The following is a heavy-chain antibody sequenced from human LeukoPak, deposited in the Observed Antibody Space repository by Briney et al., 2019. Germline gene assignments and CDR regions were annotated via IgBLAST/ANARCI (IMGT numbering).Heavy chain of an antibody. J-gene: IGHJ1*01. V-gene: IGHV3-7*01. D-gene: IGHD3-22*01. CDR2: INKPGIDK. CDR1: GFILIGFW. Sequence: GGSMTLSCPASGFILIGFWMSWVRQPAGKGLEWVGNINKPGIDKYYVGSVKGRFTISRDNARKSLFLQMNSLRDEDTAVYYCVTLPPCSGYTCFAYFDLWGQGTLVTVSS. CDR3: VTLPPCSGYTCFAYFDL.